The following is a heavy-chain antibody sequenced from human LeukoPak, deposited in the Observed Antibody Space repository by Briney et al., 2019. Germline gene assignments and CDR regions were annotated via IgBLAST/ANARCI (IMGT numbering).Heavy chain of an antibody. CDR3: ARVAAKTVDY. CDR1: GDSISSSSDD. V-gene: IGHV4-39*07. CDR2: IYYSGTT. J-gene: IGHJ4*02. D-gene: IGHD2-15*01. Sequence: TSETLSLTCTVSGDSISSSSDDWGWIRQPPGKGLEWIGNIYYSGTTSYNPSLKSRFTISIKTTKDQFSLQLTSMTAADTAMYYCARVAAKTVDYWGQGTLVTVSS.